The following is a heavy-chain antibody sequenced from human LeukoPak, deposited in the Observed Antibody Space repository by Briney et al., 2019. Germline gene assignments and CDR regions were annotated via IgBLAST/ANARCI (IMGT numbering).Heavy chain of an antibody. J-gene: IGHJ3*02. Sequence: SETLSLTCTVSGGSVSSGDYYWSWIRQPPGKGLEWIGYIYYSGSTYYNPSLKSRITISVDTSKNQFSLKLSSVTAADTALYYCARGITRRRTFDIWGQGTRVTVSS. D-gene: IGHD3-10*01. CDR3: ARGITRRRTFDI. CDR2: IYYSGST. V-gene: IGHV4-30-4*01. CDR1: GGSVSSGDYY.